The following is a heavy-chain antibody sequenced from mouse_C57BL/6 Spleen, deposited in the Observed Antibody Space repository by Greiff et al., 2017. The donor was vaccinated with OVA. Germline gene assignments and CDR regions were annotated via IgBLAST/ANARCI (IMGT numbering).Heavy chain of an antibody. D-gene: IGHD3-2*02. CDR3: ARRRAKTAQASYYAMDY. CDR2: ILPGSGST. J-gene: IGHJ4*01. CDR1: GYTFTGYW. Sequence: QVQLQQSGAELMKPGASVKLSCKATGYTFTGYWIEWVKQRPGHGLEWIGEILPGSGSTNYNEKFKGKATFTADTSSNTAYMQLSSLTTEDSAIYYCARRRAKTAQASYYAMDYWGQGTSVTVSS. V-gene: IGHV1-9*01.